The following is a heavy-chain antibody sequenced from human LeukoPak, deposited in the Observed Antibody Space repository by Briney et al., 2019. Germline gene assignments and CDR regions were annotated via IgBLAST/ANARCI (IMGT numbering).Heavy chain of an antibody. CDR2: ISAYNGNT. V-gene: IGHV1-18*01. Sequence: ASVKVSCKASGYTFTSYGISWVRQAPGQGLEWMGWISAYNGNTNYAQKLQGRVTMTRDTSISTAYMELSRLRSDDTAVYYCARVPGIAVALWFDPWGQGTLVTVSS. CDR1: GYTFTSYG. D-gene: IGHD6-19*01. J-gene: IGHJ5*02. CDR3: ARVPGIAVALWFDP.